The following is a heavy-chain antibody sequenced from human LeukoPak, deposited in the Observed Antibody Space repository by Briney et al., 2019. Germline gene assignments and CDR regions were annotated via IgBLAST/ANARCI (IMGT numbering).Heavy chain of an antibody. V-gene: IGHV4-34*01. CDR2: INHSGST. D-gene: IGHD3-10*01. CDR3: ARVRRGSGSQYYYYYYGMDV. CDR1: GGSFSGYY. J-gene: IGHJ6*02. Sequence: SETLSLTCAVYGGSFSGYYWSRIRQPPGKGLEWIGEINHSGSTNYNPSLKSRVTISVDTSKNQFSLKLSSVTAADTAVYYCARVRRGSGSQYYYYYYGMDVWGQGTTVTVSS.